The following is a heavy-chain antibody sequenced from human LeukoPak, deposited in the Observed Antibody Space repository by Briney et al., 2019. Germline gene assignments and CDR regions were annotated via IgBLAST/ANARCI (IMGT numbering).Heavy chain of an antibody. D-gene: IGHD6-25*01. CDR2: IMHDASEK. J-gene: IGHJ3*02. Sequence: QSGGSLRLSCAASGFTLSAYWMTWVRQAPGKGLEWVANIMHDASEKDYVGSVKGRFTISRDNAKNSLYLQMNSLRAEDTAVYYCAREVYSSGRPADALDIWGQGTMVTVSS. V-gene: IGHV3-7*01. CDR1: GFTLSAYW. CDR3: AREVYSSGRPADALDI.